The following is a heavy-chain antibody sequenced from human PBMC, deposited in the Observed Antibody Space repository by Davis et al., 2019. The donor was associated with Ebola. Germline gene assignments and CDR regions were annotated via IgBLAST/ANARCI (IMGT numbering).Heavy chain of an antibody. D-gene: IGHD6-6*01. CDR3: ARGEGVSSSFFDY. J-gene: IGHJ4*02. V-gene: IGHV4-59*01. CDR1: GGSISSYY. Sequence: PGGSLRLSCTVSGGSISSYYWSWIRQPPGKGLEWIGYIYYSGSTNYNPSLKSRVTISVDTSKNQFSLKLSSVTAADTAVYYCARGEGVSSSFFDYWGQGTLVTVSS. CDR2: IYYSGST.